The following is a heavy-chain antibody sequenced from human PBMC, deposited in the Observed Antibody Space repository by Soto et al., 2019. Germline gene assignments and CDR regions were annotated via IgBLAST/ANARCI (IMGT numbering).Heavy chain of an antibody. CDR2: IHWDDDK. CDR3: ARDSSRYVHCYGLDV. CDR1: GFSLSPSGMR. Sequence: YGPTLVNPTKTLTLTCTFSGFSLSPSGMRVSWSRQPPGKALQWLARIHWDDDKFYSTSLKTRLTISKDTSKNQVVLTMTNMDPLDAATCDGARDSSRYVHCYGLDVWGQGSTVNVS. J-gene: IGHJ6*02. D-gene: IGHD3-22*01. V-gene: IGHV2-70*04.